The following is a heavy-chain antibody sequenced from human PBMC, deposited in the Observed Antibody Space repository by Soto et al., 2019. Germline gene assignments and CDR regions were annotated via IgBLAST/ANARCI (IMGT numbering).Heavy chain of an antibody. Sequence: QVQLVESGGGVVQPGGSLRLSCAASGFTFSYYGFHWVRQAPGKGLEWVAVMRTGGNEKYYVASVKGRFTVSRDDSRNMVYLEMSGLRAEDTAEYFCARDADTTGHYSHFDLWGRGALVAVS. CDR1: GFTFSYYG. V-gene: IGHV3-33*08. D-gene: IGHD3-9*01. CDR2: MRTGGNEK. J-gene: IGHJ4*02. CDR3: ARDADTTGHYSHFDL.